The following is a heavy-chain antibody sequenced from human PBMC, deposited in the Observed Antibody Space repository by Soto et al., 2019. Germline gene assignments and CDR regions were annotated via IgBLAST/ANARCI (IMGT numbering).Heavy chain of an antibody. CDR2: ITGSGGRT. J-gene: IGHJ3*02. CDR3: VGDYGGLEGFDI. Sequence: EVQLLESGGGLVQPGGSLRLSCVASGITITNYAMAWVRQAPEKGLEWVSGITGSGGRTYYADSVKGRFTISRDNSKNTLFLQMNSLRAEDTAIYYCVGDYGGLEGFDIWGQGTMVTVSS. D-gene: IGHD4-17*01. CDR1: GITITNYA. V-gene: IGHV3-23*01.